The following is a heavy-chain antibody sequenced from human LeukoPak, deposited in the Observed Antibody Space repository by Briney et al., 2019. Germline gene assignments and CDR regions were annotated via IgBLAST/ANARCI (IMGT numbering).Heavy chain of an antibody. J-gene: IGHJ4*02. CDR2: IYTSGST. V-gene: IGHV4-4*07. D-gene: IGHD6-19*01. CDR3: ARVRPTSSGWYYFDY. Sequence: SETLSLTCTVSGGSISSYYWSRIRQPAGKGLEWIGRIYTSGSTNYNPSLKSRVTMSVDTSKNQFSLKLSSVTAADTAVYYCARVRPTSSGWYYFDYWGQGTLVTVSS. CDR1: GGSISSYY.